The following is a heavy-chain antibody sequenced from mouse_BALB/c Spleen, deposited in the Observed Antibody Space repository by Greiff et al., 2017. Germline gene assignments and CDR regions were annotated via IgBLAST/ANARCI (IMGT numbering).Heavy chain of an antibody. D-gene: IGHD1-2*01. V-gene: IGHV7-3*02. J-gene: IGHJ3*01. CDR2: IRNKANGYTT. Sequence: EVMLVESGGGLVQPGGSLRLSCATSGFTFTDYYMSWVRQPPGKALEWLGFIRNKANGYTTEYSASVKGRFTISRDNSQSILYLQMNTLRAEDSATYYCARATATAWFAYWGQGTLVTVSA. CDR3: ARATATAWFAY. CDR1: GFTFTDYY.